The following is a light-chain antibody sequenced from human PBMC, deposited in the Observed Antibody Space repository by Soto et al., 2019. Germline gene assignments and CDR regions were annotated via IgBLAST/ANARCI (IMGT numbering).Light chain of an antibody. CDR2: DVS. CDR3: SSYTIGNTLV. J-gene: IGLJ3*02. Sequence: QSALTQPASVSGSPGQSITISCTGTSRDIGTSYYVSWYQHHPGKAPKVIIHDVSTRPSGVSDRFSGSKSDNTASLTISGLQPDDEADDYCSSYTIGNTLVFGGGTKLPVL. CDR1: SRDIGTSYY. V-gene: IGLV2-14*03.